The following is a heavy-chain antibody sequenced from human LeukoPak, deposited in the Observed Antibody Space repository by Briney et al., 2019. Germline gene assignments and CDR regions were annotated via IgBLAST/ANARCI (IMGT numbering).Heavy chain of an antibody. CDR1: GGSITSYY. Sequence: SETLSLTCTVSGGSITSYYWSWIRQPPGKGLEWIGFIYHTGSINYNPSLKSRVTISMDTSKSQFSLKLSSVTAADTAVYYCAREKVGAFKALDIWGQGTMVTVSS. CDR3: AREKVGAFKALDI. V-gene: IGHV4-59*01. D-gene: IGHD1-26*01. CDR2: IYHTGSI. J-gene: IGHJ3*02.